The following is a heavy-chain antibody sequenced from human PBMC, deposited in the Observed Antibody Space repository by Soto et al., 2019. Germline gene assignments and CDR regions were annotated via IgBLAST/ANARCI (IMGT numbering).Heavy chain of an antibody. V-gene: IGHV1-18*01. CDR3: ARFLGPTSSENWFDP. J-gene: IGHJ5*02. CDR2: VSGYNGHT. D-gene: IGHD1-26*01. Sequence: KLVQSGAEVKKPGASVKVSCQTSGYTFFSYAITWVRQAPGQGLEWMGWVSGYNGHTNYAQKFQERATMTRDISTTTVFMEVRNLRSDDTAVYYCARFLGPTSSENWFDPWGQGTLVTVSS. CDR1: GYTFFSYA.